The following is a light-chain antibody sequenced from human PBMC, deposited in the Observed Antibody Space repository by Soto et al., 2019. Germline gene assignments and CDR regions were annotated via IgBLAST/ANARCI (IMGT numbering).Light chain of an antibody. J-gene: IGKJ1*01. V-gene: IGKV1-39*01. CDR1: QGITTY. Sequence: DIQMTHSPSSMSESVVDGVTITFLASQGITTYLHWYQQKPGKAPNLLIYAASNLQSGAPSRFSGSGSGTGFTLTINSLQPEDFATYYCQKGYSTPWKFGQGTKVDIK. CDR3: QKGYSTPWK. CDR2: AAS.